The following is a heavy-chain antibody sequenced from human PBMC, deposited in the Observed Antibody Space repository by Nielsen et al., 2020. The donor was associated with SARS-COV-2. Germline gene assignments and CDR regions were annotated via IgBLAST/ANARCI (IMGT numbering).Heavy chain of an antibody. V-gene: IGHV4-61*05. CDR1: GGSISSSSYY. CDR3: ARLDPSGTNEAFDI. J-gene: IGHJ3*02. Sequence: SETLSLTCTVSGGSISSSSYYWSWVRQPPGKGLEWIGYIYYSGSTNYNPSLESRVTISVDTSKNQFSLKLNSVTAADTAVYYCARLDPSGTNEAFDIWDQGTMVTVSS. D-gene: IGHD1-26*01. CDR2: IYYSGST.